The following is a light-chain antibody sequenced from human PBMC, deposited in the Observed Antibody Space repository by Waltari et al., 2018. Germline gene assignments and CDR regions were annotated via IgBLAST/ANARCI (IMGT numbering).Light chain of an antibody. J-gene: IGKJ4*01. CDR3: QQYGSIVLT. CDR2: GVS. Sequence: EIVLTQSPGTLSLSPGERATLPCRASQSVSSISLSWYQQKAGQPPRLLIYGVSSRATGIPDRFSGSGSGTDFTLTISRLEPEDFAVYYCQQYGSIVLTFGGGTKVEI. CDR1: QSVSSIS. V-gene: IGKV3-20*01.